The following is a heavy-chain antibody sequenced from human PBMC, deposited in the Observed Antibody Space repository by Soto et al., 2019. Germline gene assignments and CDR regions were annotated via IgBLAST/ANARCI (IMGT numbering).Heavy chain of an antibody. J-gene: IGHJ4*02. CDR1: GGSISSGGYY. V-gene: IGHV4-31*03. CDR2: IYYSGST. D-gene: IGHD4-17*01. CDR3: ARAQPSYADYVPVTYFDY. Sequence: LSLTCTVSGGSISSGGYYWSWIRQHPGKGLEWIGYIYYSGSTYYNPSLKSRVTISVDTSKNQFSLKLSSVTAADTAVYYCARAQPSYADYVPVTYFDYWGQGTLVTVSS.